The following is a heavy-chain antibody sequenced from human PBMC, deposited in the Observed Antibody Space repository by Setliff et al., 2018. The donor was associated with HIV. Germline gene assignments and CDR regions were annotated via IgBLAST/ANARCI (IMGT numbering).Heavy chain of an antibody. CDR3: ARFSSTGWRRAFDV. V-gene: IGHV4-39*07. CDR2: IDHSGST. Sequence: KASETLSLTCTFSGDSISSGNYYWSWIRQPPGKGLEWIGEIDHSGSTNNNPSLKSRLTISVDTSKKQFSLRLTSLTAADTAVYFCARFSSTGWRRAFDVWGQGTKVTVSS. D-gene: IGHD6-13*01. CDR1: GDSISSGNYY. J-gene: IGHJ3*01.